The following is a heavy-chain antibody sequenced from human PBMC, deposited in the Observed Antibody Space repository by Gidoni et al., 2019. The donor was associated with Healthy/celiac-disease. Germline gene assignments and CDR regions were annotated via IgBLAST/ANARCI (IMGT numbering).Heavy chain of an antibody. CDR2: IKSKTDGGTT. CDR3: TTEVESDYYGSGSTDY. Sequence: EVQLVESGGGLVKPGASPRLSCAASGFTFSNAWLRWVRQAPGKGLEWVGRIKSKTDGGTTDYAAPVKGRFTISRDDSKNTLYLQMNSLKTEDTAVYYCTTEVESDYYGSGSTDYWGQGTLVTVSS. J-gene: IGHJ4*02. D-gene: IGHD3-10*01. V-gene: IGHV3-15*01. CDR1: GFTFSNAW.